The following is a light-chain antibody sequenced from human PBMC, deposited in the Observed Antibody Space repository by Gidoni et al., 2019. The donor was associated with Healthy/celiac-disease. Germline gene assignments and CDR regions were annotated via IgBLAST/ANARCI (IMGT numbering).Light chain of an antibody. CDR3: QQYGSSSWT. Sequence: EIVLTQSPGTLSLSPGERATLSCRSSQSVSSSYLAWYQQKPGQAHRLLIYGASSRATGIQERFSGSGSGTDFTLTISRLEPEDFAVYYCQQYGSSSWTFGQGTKVEIK. CDR2: GAS. V-gene: IGKV3-20*01. CDR1: QSVSSSY. J-gene: IGKJ1*01.